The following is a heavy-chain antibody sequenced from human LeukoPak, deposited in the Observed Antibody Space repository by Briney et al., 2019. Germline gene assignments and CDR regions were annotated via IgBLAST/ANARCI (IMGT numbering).Heavy chain of an antibody. CDR3: ARVASTVTKSDY. CDR2: ISNSRST. J-gene: IGHJ4*02. Sequence: PSETLSLTCTVSGGSINSGGYYWSWIRQHPGKGLEWIGYISNSRSTYYHPSLRSRLSISVDTSKNQFSLKLSSVTAADTAVYYCARVASTVTKSDYWGQGTPVTVSS. V-gene: IGHV4-31*03. D-gene: IGHD4-17*01. CDR1: GGSINSGGYY.